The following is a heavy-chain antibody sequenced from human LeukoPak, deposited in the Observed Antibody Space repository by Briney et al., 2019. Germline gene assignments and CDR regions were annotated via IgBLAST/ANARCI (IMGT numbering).Heavy chain of an antibody. J-gene: IGHJ5*02. CDR1: GGSFSGYY. CDR3: ARGLNGSVNNPFDP. D-gene: IGHD3-10*01. CDR2: INHSGST. V-gene: IGHV4-34*01. Sequence: SETPSLTCAVYGGSFSGYYWSWIRQPPGKGLEWIGEINHSGSTNYNPSLKGRVTISVDTSKNQFSLKLSSVTAADTAVYYCARGLNGSVNNPFDPWGQGTLVTVSS.